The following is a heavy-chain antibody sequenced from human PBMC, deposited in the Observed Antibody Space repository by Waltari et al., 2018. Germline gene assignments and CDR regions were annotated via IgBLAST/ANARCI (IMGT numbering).Heavy chain of an antibody. J-gene: IGHJ5*02. Sequence: EVQLLESGGGLVQPGGSLRLSCAASAFNFCTSSMSWVRQSPGKGLEWVSSINSDGGFTPYADSVKGRFTISRDNSRNTLFLQMNSLRAEDTAVYYCAKGAQTAWFDPWGQGTLVTVSS. CDR3: AKGAQTAWFDP. CDR1: AFNFCTSS. V-gene: IGHV3-23*01. CDR2: INSDGGFT.